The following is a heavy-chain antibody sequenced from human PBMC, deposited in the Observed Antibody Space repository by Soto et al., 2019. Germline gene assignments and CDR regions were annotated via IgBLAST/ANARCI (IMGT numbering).Heavy chain of an antibody. CDR3: ARADYGDQDDAFDI. Sequence: GGSLRLSCAASGFTFSSYWMHWVRQAPGKGLVWVSRINSDGSSTSYADSVKGRFTISRDNAKNTLYLQMNSLRAEDTAVYYCARADYGDQDDAFDIWGQGTMVTVSS. J-gene: IGHJ3*02. CDR2: INSDGSST. D-gene: IGHD4-17*01. CDR1: GFTFSSYW. V-gene: IGHV3-74*01.